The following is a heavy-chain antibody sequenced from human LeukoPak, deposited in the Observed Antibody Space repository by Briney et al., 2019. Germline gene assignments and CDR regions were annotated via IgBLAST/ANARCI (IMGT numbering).Heavy chain of an antibody. CDR3: ARGGNKDYLIPDY. CDR1: GYTFTGYY. Sequence: ASVKVSCKASGYTFTGYYMHWVRQAPGQGLEWMGWINPNSGGTNYAQKFQGRVTMTRDTSISTAYMELRSLRSDDTAVYYCARGGNKDYLIPDYWGQGTLVTVSS. D-gene: IGHD4-23*01. CDR2: INPNSGGT. V-gene: IGHV1-2*02. J-gene: IGHJ4*02.